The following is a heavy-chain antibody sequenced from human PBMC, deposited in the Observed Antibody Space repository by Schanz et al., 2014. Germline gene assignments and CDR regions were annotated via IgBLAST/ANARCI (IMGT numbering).Heavy chain of an antibody. Sequence: QVQLQESGPGLVKPSQTLSLTCTVSGGSVSSGGDYWSWIRQHPGKGLEWIGFISYSGSTYYNPSLKSRVTISVDTSKSQFSLKLSSVTAADTAVYYCARDRGHGDLPGDIWGQGTMVTVSS. CDR1: GGSVSSGGDY. CDR3: ARDRGHGDLPGDI. CDR2: ISYSGST. D-gene: IGHD4-17*01. V-gene: IGHV4-31*03. J-gene: IGHJ3*02.